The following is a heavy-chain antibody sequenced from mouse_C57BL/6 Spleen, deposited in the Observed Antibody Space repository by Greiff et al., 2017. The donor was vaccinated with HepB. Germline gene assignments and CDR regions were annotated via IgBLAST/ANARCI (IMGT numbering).Heavy chain of an antibody. CDR2: IDPSDSYT. CDR3: ARSIPDGYLAY. CDR1: GYTFTSYW. Sequence: QVQLQQPGAELVMPGASVKLSCKASGYTFTSYWMHWVKQRPGQGLEWIGEIDPSDSYTNYNQKFKGKSTLTVDKSSSTAYMQLSSLTSEDSAVYYCARSIPDGYLAYWGQGTLVTVSA. J-gene: IGHJ3*01. D-gene: IGHD2-3*01. V-gene: IGHV1-69*01.